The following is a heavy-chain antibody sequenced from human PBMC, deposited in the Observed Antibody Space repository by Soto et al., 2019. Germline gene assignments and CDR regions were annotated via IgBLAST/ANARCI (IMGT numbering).Heavy chain of an antibody. CDR1: GFTFSNYA. V-gene: IGHV3-23*01. D-gene: IGHD2-15*01. Sequence: EVQLLDSGGGLVQPGGSLRLSCAASGFTFSNYAMTWVRQAPGKGLEWVSAISGSGRHVYYADSVQGRFTFSSDNSQNTLYLQMNSLRAEDTAIYYCAKNFADSNPFYDSWGQGLLVTVSS. J-gene: IGHJ4*02. CDR2: ISGSGRHV. CDR3: AKNFADSNPFYDS.